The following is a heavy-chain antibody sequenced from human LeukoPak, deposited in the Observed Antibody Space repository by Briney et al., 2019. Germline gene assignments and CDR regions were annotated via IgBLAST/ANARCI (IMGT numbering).Heavy chain of an antibody. CDR2: ISGSGGGT. J-gene: IGHJ6*02. Sequence: GGSLRLSCVASGFTFTDYAMNWVRQAPGKGLEWVSSISGSGGGTYYADSVRGRSIISRDNSENMLHLQLTRLRVEATAAYYCVKGGDYSIARNYYYNGLDASGQGTPVIISS. D-gene: IGHD4-17*01. CDR3: VKGGDYSIARNYYYNGLDA. V-gene: IGHV3-23*01. CDR1: GFTFTDYA.